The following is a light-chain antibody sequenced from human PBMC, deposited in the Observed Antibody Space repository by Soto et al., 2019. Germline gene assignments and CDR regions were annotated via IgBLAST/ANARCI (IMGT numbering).Light chain of an antibody. CDR1: SSNIGRND. V-gene: IGLV1-47*01. CDR2: KNN. Sequence: QSVLTQPPSTSGTPGQRGSISCSGSSSNIGRNDVYWYQQFPGTAPKLLIYKNNQRPSGVPDRFSGSKSGTSASLAISGLRSEDEADYHCAAWDDSLRGVVFGGGTKLTVL. J-gene: IGLJ2*01. CDR3: AAWDDSLRGVV.